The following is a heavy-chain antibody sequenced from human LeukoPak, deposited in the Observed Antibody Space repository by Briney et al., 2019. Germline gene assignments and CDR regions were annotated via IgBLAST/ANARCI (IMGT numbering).Heavy chain of an antibody. D-gene: IGHD2-2*01. CDR3: AKGRCSSTSCANWFDP. Sequence: PGGSLRLSCAASGFTFSSYAMSWVRQASGKGLEWVSAISGSGGSTYYADSVKGRFTISRDNSKNALYLQMNSLRAEDTAVYYCAKGRCSSTSCANWFDPWGQGTLVTVSS. V-gene: IGHV3-23*01. J-gene: IGHJ5*02. CDR1: GFTFSSYA. CDR2: ISGSGGST.